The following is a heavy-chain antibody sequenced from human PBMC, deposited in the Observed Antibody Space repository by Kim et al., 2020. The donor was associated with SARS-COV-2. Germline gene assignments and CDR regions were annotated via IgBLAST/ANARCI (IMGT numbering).Heavy chain of an antibody. V-gene: IGHV3-33*06. CDR3: AKDIYGSGPTSGAFDI. J-gene: IGHJ3*02. Sequence: GGSLRLSCAASGFTFSSYGMHWVRQAPGKGLEWVAVIWYDGSNKYYADSVKGRFTISRDNSKNTLYLQMNSLRAEDTAVYYCAKDIYGSGPTSGAFDICGQGTMVTASS. D-gene: IGHD3-10*01. CDR1: GFTFSSYG. CDR2: IWYDGSNK.